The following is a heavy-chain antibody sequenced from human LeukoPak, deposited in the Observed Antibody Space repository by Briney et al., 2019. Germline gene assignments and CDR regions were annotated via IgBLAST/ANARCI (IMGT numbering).Heavy chain of an antibody. D-gene: IGHD4-17*01. CDR1: GGSISSGGYY. CDR2: IYYSGST. Sequence: SETLSLTCTVSGGSISSGGYYWSWIRQHPGKGLEWIGYIYYSGSTNYNPSLKSRVTISVDTSKNQFSLQLSSVTAADTAAYYCAGHDYGLNFDYWGQGTLVTVSS. V-gene: IGHV4-61*08. J-gene: IGHJ4*02. CDR3: AGHDYGLNFDY.